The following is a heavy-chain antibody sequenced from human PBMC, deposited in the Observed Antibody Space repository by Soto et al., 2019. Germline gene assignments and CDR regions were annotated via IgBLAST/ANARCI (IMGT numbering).Heavy chain of an antibody. V-gene: IGHV3-30-3*01. CDR1: GFTFSSYA. D-gene: IGHD5-18*01. Sequence: SGGSLRLSCAASGFTFSSYAMHWVRQAPGKGLEWVAVISYDGSNKYYADSVKGRFTIFRDNAKNTLYLQMNSLRAEDTAVYYCASGGYTYGFHYWGQGALVTVSS. CDR3: ASGGYTYGFHY. J-gene: IGHJ4*02. CDR2: ISYDGSNK.